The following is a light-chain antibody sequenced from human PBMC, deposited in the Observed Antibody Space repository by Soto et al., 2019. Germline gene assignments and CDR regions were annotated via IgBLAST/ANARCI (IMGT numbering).Light chain of an antibody. Sequence: QSALNQPASVSGSPGQSITISCTGTSSDVGAYNFVSWYQHYPDKAPKVVIYDVANRPSGVSYRFSASKSGNTAPLTISGLQAEDEADYYCMSFTSSNTYVFGTGTKVTVL. J-gene: IGLJ1*01. CDR3: MSFTSSNTYV. V-gene: IGLV2-14*03. CDR1: SSDVGAYNF. CDR2: DVA.